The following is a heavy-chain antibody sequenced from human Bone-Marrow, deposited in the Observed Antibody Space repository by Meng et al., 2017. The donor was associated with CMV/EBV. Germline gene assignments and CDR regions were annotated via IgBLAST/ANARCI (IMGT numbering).Heavy chain of an antibody. V-gene: IGHV1-2*02. CDR2: INPNSGGT. D-gene: IGHD5-18*01. Sequence: ASVKVSCKASGYTFTGYYMHWVRQAPGQGLEWMGWINPNSGGTNYAQKFQGRVTMTRDTSISTAYMELSRLRSDDTAVYYCARGPLSVTAMEYNWFDPWGQGTRVHVAS. J-gene: IGHJ5*02. CDR1: GYTFTGYY. CDR3: ARGPLSVTAMEYNWFDP.